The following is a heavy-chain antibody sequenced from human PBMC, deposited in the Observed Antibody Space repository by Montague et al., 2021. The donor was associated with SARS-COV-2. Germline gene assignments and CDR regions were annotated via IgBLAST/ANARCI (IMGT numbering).Heavy chain of an antibody. CDR1: GYSISSGYY. CDR3: ARERRYCSGGNCYSGWFDP. D-gene: IGHD2-15*01. CDR2: IYHSGST. J-gene: IGHJ5*02. Sequence: SETLSLTCTVSGYSISSGYYWGWIRQPPGKGLEWIGSIYHSGSTYYNPSLKSRVTISVDTSKNQFSLKLSSVTAADTAVYYCARERRYCSGGNCYSGWFDPWGQGTLVTVSS. V-gene: IGHV4-38-2*02.